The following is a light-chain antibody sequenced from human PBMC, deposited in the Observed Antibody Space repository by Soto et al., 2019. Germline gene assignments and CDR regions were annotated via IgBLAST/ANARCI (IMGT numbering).Light chain of an antibody. CDR2: GAS. CDR3: QQYDTPVPPVT. CDR1: RSVSTN. Sequence: DIILTQSPAIVSVSPGEIATLSCRASRSVSTNLAWYQHKHGQAPRRLIYGASTRVTDIPPRFSGSGSGTEFTLTINYLKSEDFGVYYCQQYDTPVPPVTFGGGTKVEI. V-gene: IGKV3-15*01. J-gene: IGKJ4*01.